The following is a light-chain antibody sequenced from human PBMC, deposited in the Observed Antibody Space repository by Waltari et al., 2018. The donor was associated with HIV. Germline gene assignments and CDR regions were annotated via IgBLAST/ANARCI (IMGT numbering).Light chain of an antibody. Sequence: QSVLTQPPSASGTPGQTVTISCSGSSSNIGRNYVYWYQQLPGTAPKLLIYRNNQRPSGVPDRFSGSKSGTSASLAISGLRSEDEADYYCAAWDDSLSGGFGGGTKLTVL. CDR2: RNN. V-gene: IGLV1-47*01. CDR1: SSNIGRNY. J-gene: IGLJ3*02. CDR3: AAWDDSLSGG.